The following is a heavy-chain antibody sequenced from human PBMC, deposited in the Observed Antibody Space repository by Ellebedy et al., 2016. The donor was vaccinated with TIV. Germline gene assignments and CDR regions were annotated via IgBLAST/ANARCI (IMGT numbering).Heavy chain of an antibody. V-gene: IGHV4-4*02. CDR2: INHSGST. J-gene: IGHJ5*02. CDR1: GGSISSSNW. CDR3: ARGPVYDYVWGSYRYKGWFDP. Sequence: MPSETLSLTCAVSGGSISSSNWWSWVRQPPGKGLEWIGEINHSGSTNYNPSLKSRVTISVDTSKNQFSLKLSSVTAADTAVYYCARGPVYDYVWGSYRYKGWFDPWGQGTLVTVSS. D-gene: IGHD3-16*02.